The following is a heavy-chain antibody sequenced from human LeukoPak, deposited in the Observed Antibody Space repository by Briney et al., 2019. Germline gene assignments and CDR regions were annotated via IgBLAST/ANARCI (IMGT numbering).Heavy chain of an antibody. CDR3: ARGHNWNDGQDY. CDR1: GFTFSSYS. V-gene: IGHV4-59*13. J-gene: IGHJ4*02. CDR2: IYHSGGT. D-gene: IGHD1-20*01. Sequence: GSLRLSCAASGFTFSSYSMNWFRQTPGKGLEWIGYIYHSGGTNYNPSLKSRLTMSLDASKKQISLSLSSVTAADTAVYFCARGHNWNDGQDYWGQGILVIVSS.